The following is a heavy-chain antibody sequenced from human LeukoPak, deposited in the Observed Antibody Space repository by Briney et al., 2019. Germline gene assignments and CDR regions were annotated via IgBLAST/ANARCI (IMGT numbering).Heavy chain of an antibody. J-gene: IGHJ3*02. CDR3: ARCPWYCSGGSCYSLAFDI. CDR2: INPNSGGT. D-gene: IGHD2-15*01. Sequence: ASVKVSCKASGYTFTGYYMHWVRQAPGQGLEGMGWINPNSGGTNYAQKFQGRVTMTRDTSISTAYMELSRLGSDDTAVYYCARCPWYCSGGSCYSLAFDIWGQGTMVTVSS. CDR1: GYTFTGYY. V-gene: IGHV1-2*02.